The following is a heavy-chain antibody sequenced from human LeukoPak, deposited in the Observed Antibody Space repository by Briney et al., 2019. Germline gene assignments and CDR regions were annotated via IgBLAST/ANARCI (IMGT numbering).Heavy chain of an antibody. CDR3: ARVPPPRHHWGYGYGYDAFDI. J-gene: IGHJ3*02. V-gene: IGHV4-38-2*02. CDR2: IYHSGST. Sequence: SETLSLTCTVSGYSISSGYYWGWIRQPPGKGLEWIGSIYHSGSTYYNPSLKSRVTISVDTSKNQFSLKLSSVTAADTAVYYCARVPPPRHHWGYGYGYDAFDIWGQGTMVTVSS. D-gene: IGHD5-18*01. CDR1: GYSISSGYY.